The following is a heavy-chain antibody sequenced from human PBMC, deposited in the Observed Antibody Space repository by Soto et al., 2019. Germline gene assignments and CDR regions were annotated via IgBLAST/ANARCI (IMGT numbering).Heavy chain of an antibody. CDR2: INRDGTAT. V-gene: IGHV3-74*01. CDR3: ATVGTGSYNWFDP. Sequence: GGSLRLSCAASGFTFTGNWMHWVRQGPGKGLVWVARINRDGTATTYADSVTGRFTISRDNSKNTLYLQMNSLGAEDTAVYYCATVGTGSYNWFDPWGQGTMVTVSS. CDR1: GFTFTGNW. J-gene: IGHJ5*02. D-gene: IGHD1-26*01.